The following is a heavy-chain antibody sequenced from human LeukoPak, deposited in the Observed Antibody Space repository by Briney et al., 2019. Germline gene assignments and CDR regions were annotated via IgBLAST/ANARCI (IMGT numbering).Heavy chain of an antibody. D-gene: IGHD2-2*01. CDR1: TFTFSNSV. Sequence: GGSLRLSCVPSTFTFSNSVMHWVRQAPGKGLEWVSGISIDGNGKYYADSVRGRITISRDNSKNTLYLGMNSLSAEDTAVYYCAKEVRTSGRAGIFGYWGQGTLVTVSS. CDR2: ISIDGNGK. J-gene: IGHJ4*02. CDR3: AKEVRTSGRAGIFGY. V-gene: IGHV3-30*04.